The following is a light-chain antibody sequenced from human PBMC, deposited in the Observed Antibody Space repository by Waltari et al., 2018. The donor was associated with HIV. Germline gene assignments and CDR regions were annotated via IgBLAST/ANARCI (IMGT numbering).Light chain of an antibody. CDR2: GYN. J-gene: IGLJ3*02. CDR3: HSYDSSLDGWV. Sequence: QSVLTQPPSVSGAPGQRVTIPCTGSSSNIGADHHVNWYQQLPGTAPKPLIYGYNNRPSGVPDRFSGSKSGTSASLAISGLQAEDEADYYCHSYDSSLDGWVFGGGTKLTVL. CDR1: SSNIGADHH. V-gene: IGLV1-40*01.